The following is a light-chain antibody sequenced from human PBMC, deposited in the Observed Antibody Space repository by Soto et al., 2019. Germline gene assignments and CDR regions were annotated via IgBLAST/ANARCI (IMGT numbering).Light chain of an antibody. CDR2: AAS. V-gene: IGKV1-39*01. CDR3: QQSYSNPFT. Sequence: DIQMTQSPSSLSASVGDRVTVTCRSSQSIGGYLNWYQQKPGKAPKLLMHAASTLQSGVPSRFSGSGSGTDYTLTISSLQPEDFATYCCQQSYSNPFTFGPGTQVEFK. J-gene: IGKJ3*01. CDR1: QSIGGY.